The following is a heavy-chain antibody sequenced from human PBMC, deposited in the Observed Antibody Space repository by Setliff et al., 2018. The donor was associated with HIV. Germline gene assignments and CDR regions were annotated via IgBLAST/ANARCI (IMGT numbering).Heavy chain of an antibody. J-gene: IGHJ6*03. V-gene: IGHV1-2*02. CDR3: ARDLAYCSGGSCYRPFLYYFYYMDV. D-gene: IGHD2-15*01. Sequence: ASVKVSCKASGYSFSEYYTHWVRQAPGQGLEWMGWVIPDTGKTYYAQKFQGRVTMTSDTSINTAYLEVNRLTSDDAAIYFCARDLAYCSGGSCYRPFLYYFYYMDVWGNGITVTVSS. CDR2: VIPDTGKT. CDR1: GYSFSEYY.